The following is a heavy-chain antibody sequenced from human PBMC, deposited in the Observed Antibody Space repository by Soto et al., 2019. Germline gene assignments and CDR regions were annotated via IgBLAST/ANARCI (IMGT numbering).Heavy chain of an antibody. CDR1: GFTFSIYG. J-gene: IGHJ6*02. D-gene: IGHD6-13*01. CDR2: IWYDGSNK. Sequence: QVQLVESGGGVVQPGRSLRLSCAASGFTFSIYGMHWVRQAPGKGLEWVAVIWYDGSNKYYADSVKGRFTISRDNSKNTLYLQMNSLRAEDTAVYYCARARAAASENYYYYGMDVWGQGTTVTVSS. CDR3: ARARAAASENYYYYGMDV. V-gene: IGHV3-33*01.